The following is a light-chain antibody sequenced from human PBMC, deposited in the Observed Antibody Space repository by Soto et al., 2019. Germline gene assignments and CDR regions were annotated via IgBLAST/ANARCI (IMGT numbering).Light chain of an antibody. CDR3: QQYNSYTFT. Sequence: AIQMTQSPSSLSASVGDRVTISCRASQDISNYLAWYQQKPGKAPKLLIYDASSLESGVPSRFSGSGSGTEFTLTISSLQPDDFATYYCQQYNSYTFTFGPGTKVDIK. CDR2: DAS. CDR1: QDISNY. V-gene: IGKV1-13*02. J-gene: IGKJ3*01.